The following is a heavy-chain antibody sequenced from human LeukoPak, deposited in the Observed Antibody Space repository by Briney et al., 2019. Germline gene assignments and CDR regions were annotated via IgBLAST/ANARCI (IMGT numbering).Heavy chain of an antibody. CDR1: GFTFSTFW. D-gene: IGHD3/OR15-3a*01. J-gene: IGHJ4*02. Sequence: GGSLRLSCAASGFTFSTFWMNWVRQAPGEGLEWVANIKQDGSETYYVDSVKGRFTISRDNARNSLFLQMNSLTVEDTAVYYCAGGEGWTFRGWGQGTLVTVSS. V-gene: IGHV3-7*04. CDR2: IKQDGSET. CDR3: AGGEGWTFRG.